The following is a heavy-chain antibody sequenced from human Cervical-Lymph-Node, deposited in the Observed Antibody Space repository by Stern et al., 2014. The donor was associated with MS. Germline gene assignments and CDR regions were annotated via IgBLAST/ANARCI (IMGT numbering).Heavy chain of an antibody. CDR3: AKEGILVASFDY. CDR1: GFTFSNYA. CDR2: ISGSGDST. J-gene: IGHJ4*02. Sequence: EVQLVESGGRLVQPGGSLRLSCAASGFTFSNYAMSWVRQAPGKGLERVAAISGSGDSTYYADTVKGRFPITRDNSKNTLYLQMNSLRADDTAVYYCAKEGILVASFDYWGQGTLVTVSS. D-gene: IGHD6-19*01. V-gene: IGHV3-23*04.